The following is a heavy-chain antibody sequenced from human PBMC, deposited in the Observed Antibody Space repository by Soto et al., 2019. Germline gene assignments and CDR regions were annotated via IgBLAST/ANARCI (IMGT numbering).Heavy chain of an antibody. CDR3: TRDRGYDAHDYYYNAMDV. J-gene: IGHJ6*02. D-gene: IGHD2-15*01. CDR2: IRGFSPYT. V-gene: IGHV3-21*01. Sequence: EVQLVESGGGLVKPGGSLRLSCICSGFTFRTYTMNWVRQAPGKGLEWVSGIRGFSPYTFYAESVKGRFTISRDNAKNSLYLQMNSLRAEDTAVYYCTRDRGYDAHDYYYNAMDVWGQGTTVTVSS. CDR1: GFTFRTYT.